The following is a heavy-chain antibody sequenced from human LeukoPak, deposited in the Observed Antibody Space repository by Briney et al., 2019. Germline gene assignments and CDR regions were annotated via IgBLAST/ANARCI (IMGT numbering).Heavy chain of an antibody. V-gene: IGHV1-8*03. CDR1: GYTFTSYD. Sequence: ASVKVSCKASGYTFTSYDINWVRQATGQGLEWMGWMNPNSGNTGYAQKVQGRVTITRNTSISTAYMELSSLRSEDTAAYYCARRSAGSSGSSFDYWGQGTLVTVSS. D-gene: IGHD3-10*01. CDR3: ARRSAGSSGSSFDY. CDR2: MNPNSGNT. J-gene: IGHJ4*02.